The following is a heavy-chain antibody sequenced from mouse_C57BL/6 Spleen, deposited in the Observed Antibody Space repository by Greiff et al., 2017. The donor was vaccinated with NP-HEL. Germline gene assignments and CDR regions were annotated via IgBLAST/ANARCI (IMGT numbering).Heavy chain of an antibody. J-gene: IGHJ2*02. CDR1: GYAFSSSW. Sequence: VQLVESGPELVKPGASVKISCKASGYAFSSSWMNWVKQRPGKGLEWIGRIYPGDGDTNYNGKFKGKATLTADKSSSTAYMQLSSLTSEDSAVYFCARRDGNYGYFDYWGQGTSLTVSS. D-gene: IGHD2-1*01. CDR2: IYPGDGDT. V-gene: IGHV1-82*01. CDR3: ARRDGNYGYFDY.